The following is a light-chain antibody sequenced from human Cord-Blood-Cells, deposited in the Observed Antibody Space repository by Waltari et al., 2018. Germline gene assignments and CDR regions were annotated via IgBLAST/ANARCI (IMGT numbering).Light chain of an antibody. V-gene: IGLV2-23*02. Sequence: QSALTQPASASGSPGQSITLPLTGTSRAVGCVNLVSWYQQHPGKAPKLMIYEVSKRPSGVSNRFSGSKSGNTASLTISGLQAEDEADYYCCSYAGSSTLVFGGGTKLTVL. CDR3: CSYAGSSTLV. J-gene: IGLJ2*01. CDR2: EVS. CDR1: SRAVGCVNL.